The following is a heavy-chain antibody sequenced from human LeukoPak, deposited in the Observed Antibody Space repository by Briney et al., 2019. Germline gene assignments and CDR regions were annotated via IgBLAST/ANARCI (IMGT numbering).Heavy chain of an antibody. CDR3: ARGYAYGDTGSFDY. CDR1: GGSISGYY. D-gene: IGHD4-17*01. J-gene: IGHJ4*02. Sequence: SETLTLTCTVSGGSISGYYWSWIRQPPGKRLEWIGYIHYSGSTTCNPSFKSRVTISVDTSRNQFSLRLSSVTAADTALYYCARGYAYGDTGSFDYWGQGALVTVSS. V-gene: IGHV4-59*01. CDR2: IHYSGST.